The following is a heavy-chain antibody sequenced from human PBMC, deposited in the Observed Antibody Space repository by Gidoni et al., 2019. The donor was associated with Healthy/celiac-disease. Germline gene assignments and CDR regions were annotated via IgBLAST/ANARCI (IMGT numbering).Heavy chain of an antibody. CDR3: ARGFGGAY. Sequence: QVQLQESGPGLVKPSQTLSLTCTVSGGSISSGSYYWSWIRQPAGKGLEWIGRIYTSGGTNYNPSLKSRVTMSVDTSKNQFSLKLSSVTAADTAVYYCARGFGGAYWGQGTLVTVSS. J-gene: IGHJ4*02. CDR2: IYTSGGT. CDR1: GGSISSGSYY. V-gene: IGHV4-61*02. D-gene: IGHD3-10*01.